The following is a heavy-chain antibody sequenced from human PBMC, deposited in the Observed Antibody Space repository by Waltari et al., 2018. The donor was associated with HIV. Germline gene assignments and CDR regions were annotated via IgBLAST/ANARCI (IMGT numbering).Heavy chain of an antibody. CDR2: INPNTVGT. CDR3: ARGGTQITISGGPPPDF. CDR1: GYIFDGHS. Sequence: VPRVQSGAEVKQPGASVKVSCKASGYIFDGHSMPWVRQAPGQRLEWMGWINPNTVGTHSVQRFQGRVTMTRDTSISTAYMELSRVRSEDTAVYYCARGGTQITISGGPPPDFWGQGTLVIVSS. V-gene: IGHV1-2*02. J-gene: IGHJ5*01. D-gene: IGHD3-3*01.